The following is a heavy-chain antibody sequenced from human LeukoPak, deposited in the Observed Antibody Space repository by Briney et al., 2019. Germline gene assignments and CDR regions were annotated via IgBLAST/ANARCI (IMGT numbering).Heavy chain of an antibody. CDR3: ASARDYGSGIWFDP. CDR1: GGSISSYY. J-gene: IGHJ5*02. Sequence: SETLSLTCTVSGGSISSYYWSWIRQPPGKGLEWIGYIYYSGSTNYNPSLKSRVTISVDTSKNQFSLKLSSVTAADTAVYYCASARDYGSGIWFDPWGQGTLVTVSS. D-gene: IGHD3-10*01. CDR2: IYYSGST. V-gene: IGHV4-59*01.